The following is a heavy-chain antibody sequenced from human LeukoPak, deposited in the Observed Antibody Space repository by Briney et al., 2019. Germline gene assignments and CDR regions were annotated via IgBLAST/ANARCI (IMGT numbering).Heavy chain of an antibody. D-gene: IGHD4-17*01. CDR3: ARVPNGDYGFFDY. V-gene: IGHV3-21*01. CDR2: ISSSSSYI. J-gene: IGHJ4*02. CDR1: GFTFSSYS. Sequence: GGSLRLSCAASGFTFSSYSMNWVRQAPGKGLEWVSSISSSSSYIYYADSVKGRFTISRDNAKNSLYLQMNSLRAEDTAVYYCARVPNGDYGFFDYWGQGTLVTVSS.